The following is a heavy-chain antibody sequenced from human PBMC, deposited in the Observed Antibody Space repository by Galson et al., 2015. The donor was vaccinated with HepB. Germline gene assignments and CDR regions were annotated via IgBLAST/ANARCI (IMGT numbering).Heavy chain of an antibody. V-gene: IGHV3-23*01. D-gene: IGHD6-19*01. J-gene: IGHJ4*01. CDR1: GFPFSYYA. CDR2: ITPSGDNS. Sequence: SLRLSCAASGFPFSYYAMTWVRQAPGKGLEWVSAITPSGDNSHSADSLKGRFTISRDNSKNTVFLQTKSLRADDTAIYFCAKVFPEKTDGWYRQALYYFDSWGHGTRVTVSS. CDR3: AKVFPEKTDGWYRQALYYFDS.